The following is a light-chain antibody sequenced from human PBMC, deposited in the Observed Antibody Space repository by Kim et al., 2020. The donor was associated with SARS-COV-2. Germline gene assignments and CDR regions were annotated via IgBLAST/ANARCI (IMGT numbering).Light chain of an antibody. J-gene: IGKJ1*01. V-gene: IGKV3-20*01. Sequence: EIVLTQSPGTLSLSPGERATLSCRASQSGSSTYLAWYQQRPGQAPRLLIYGTSSRAAGVPDRFSGSASGSDFTLTISRLEPEDFAVYYCQQHGTSPRTFGQGTKGDIK. CDR3: QQHGTSPRT. CDR1: QSGSSTY. CDR2: GTS.